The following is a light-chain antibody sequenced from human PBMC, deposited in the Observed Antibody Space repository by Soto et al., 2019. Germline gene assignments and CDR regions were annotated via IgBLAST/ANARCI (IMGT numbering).Light chain of an antibody. J-gene: IGKJ1*01. CDR3: QQGYRIPGT. Sequence: EIQMTQSPSSLSASVRDRVTMTCRASETIKTYLNWYQQRPGNAPRLLIYDASTLQSGVPSRFSASGSGTDFALTISGLPPVDFVICFCQQGYRIPGTFGPGT. CDR1: ETIKTY. CDR2: DAS. V-gene: IGKV1-39*01.